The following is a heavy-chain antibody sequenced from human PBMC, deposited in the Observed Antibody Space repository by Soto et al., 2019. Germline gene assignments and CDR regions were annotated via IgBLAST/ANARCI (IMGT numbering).Heavy chain of an antibody. CDR1: GGSISSGDYY. CDR3: AREHIGCFDP. V-gene: IGHV4-30-4*01. CDR2: IYYSGTT. J-gene: IGHJ5*02. D-gene: IGHD2-8*01. Sequence: QVQLQESGPGLVKPSQTLSLTCTVSGGSISSGDYYWSWLRPPPGKGLEGIGYIYYSGTTYYNPSLNSQFTISVDTSKNHFSLELSSVTPADTAVYYCAREHIGCFDPWGQGTLVTVSS.